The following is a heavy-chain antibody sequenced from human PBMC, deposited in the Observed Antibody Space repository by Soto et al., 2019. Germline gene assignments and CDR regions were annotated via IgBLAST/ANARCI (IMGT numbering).Heavy chain of an antibody. CDR1: GFTFSSYA. CDR3: ARDAYDSSGYQTAFDI. CDR2: ISGSGGAT. D-gene: IGHD3-22*01. Sequence: PGGSLRLSCAASGFTFSSYAMTWVRQAPGKGLEWVSAISGSGGATYDADSATGRFTISRDNAKNSLYLQMNSLRAEDTAVYYCARDAYDSSGYQTAFDIWGQGTMVTVSS. J-gene: IGHJ3*02. V-gene: IGHV3-23*01.